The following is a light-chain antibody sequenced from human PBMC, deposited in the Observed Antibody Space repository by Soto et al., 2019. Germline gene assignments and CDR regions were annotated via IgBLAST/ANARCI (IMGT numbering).Light chain of an antibody. J-gene: IGLJ3*02. V-gene: IGLV2-8*01. CDR3: SSFAGSNNLV. CDR2: EVT. Sequence: QSALTQPPSASGSPGQSVTISCTATSSDVGGDNYVSWYQQHPGKAPKLIIYEVTKRPSGVPDRFSGSKSGNTASLTVSGLRAEDEADYYCSSFAGSNNLVFGGGTKVTVL. CDR1: SSDVGGDNY.